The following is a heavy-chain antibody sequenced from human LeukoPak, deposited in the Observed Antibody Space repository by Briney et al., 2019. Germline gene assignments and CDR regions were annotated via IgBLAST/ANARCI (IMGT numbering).Heavy chain of an antibody. Sequence: GGSLRLSCAASGFTLSNYGMHWVRQAPGKGLEWVAGIRHDESNKYYTDSVKGRFTISRDSSKNTLYLQMNSLRAEDTAVYYCARDLPYYYYMDVWGKGTTVTVSS. CDR3: ARDLPYYYYMDV. CDR1: GFTLSNYG. J-gene: IGHJ6*03. CDR2: IRHDESNK. V-gene: IGHV3-33*01.